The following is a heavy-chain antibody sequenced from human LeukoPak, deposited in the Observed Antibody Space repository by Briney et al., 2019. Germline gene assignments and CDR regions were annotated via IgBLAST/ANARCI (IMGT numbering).Heavy chain of an antibody. J-gene: IGHJ3*02. CDR2: IRYDGSNK. Sequence: TGGSLRLSCAASGFTFSSYSMNWVRQAPGKGLEWVAFIRYDGSNKYYADSVKGRFTISRDNSKNTLYLQMNSLRAEDTAVYYCSSVVVVPAATLGDAFDIWGQGTMVTVSS. CDR1: GFTFSSYS. V-gene: IGHV3-30*02. D-gene: IGHD2-2*01. CDR3: SSVVVVPAATLGDAFDI.